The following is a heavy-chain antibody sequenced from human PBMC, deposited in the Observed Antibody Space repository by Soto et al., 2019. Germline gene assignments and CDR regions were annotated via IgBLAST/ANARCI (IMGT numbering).Heavy chain of an antibody. Sequence: TLSLTCTVSGGSISSGGSYWSWIRQSPGKGLEWIGYIYYSGTTYYNPSLKSRVSISLDTSKNQFSLKLSSVTAADTAIYYSASFYCFNRSCSYLDLCGRRNLVPVSS. V-gene: IGHV4-31*03. CDR3: ASFYCFNRSCSYLDL. CDR2: IYYSGTT. J-gene: IGHJ2*01. D-gene: IGHD2-15*01. CDR1: GGSISSGGSY.